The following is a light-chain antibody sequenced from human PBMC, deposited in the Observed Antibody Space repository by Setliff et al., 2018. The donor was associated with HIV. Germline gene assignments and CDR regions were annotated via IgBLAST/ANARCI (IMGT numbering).Light chain of an antibody. V-gene: IGLV2-23*01. CDR1: SNDVGRYDL. CDR3: CSNTGSNTFV. Sequence: QSVLTQPASVSGSPGQSITISCTGTSNDVGRYDLVSWYQQHPARAPKLIIYQATRRPSGVSNRFSGSKSGNVASLTISGLQAEDEADHYCCSNTGSNTFVFGTGTKVT. J-gene: IGLJ1*01. CDR2: QAT.